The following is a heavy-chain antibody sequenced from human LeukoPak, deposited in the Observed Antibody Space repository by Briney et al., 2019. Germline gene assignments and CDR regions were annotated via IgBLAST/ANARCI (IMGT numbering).Heavy chain of an antibody. CDR3: TRGGGYCSGGSCYDY. V-gene: IGHV3-49*03. D-gene: IGHD2-15*01. Sequence: PGGSLRLSCTVSGFTVSSNSMSWFRQAPGKGLEWVGFIRSKAYGGTTEYAASVKGRFTISRDDSKSIAYLQMNSLKTEDTAVYYCTRGGGYCSGGSCYDYWGQGTLVTVSS. J-gene: IGHJ4*02. CDR2: IRSKAYGGTT. CDR1: GFTVSSNS.